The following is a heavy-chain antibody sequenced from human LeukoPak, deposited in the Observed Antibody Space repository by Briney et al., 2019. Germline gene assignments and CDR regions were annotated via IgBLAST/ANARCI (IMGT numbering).Heavy chain of an antibody. Sequence: SVKVSCKASGFTFTSSAVQWVRQARGQCLEWIGWIVVGTGNTNCAQKFQERVTITRDMSTSTAYMELSSLRSEDTAVYYCAADGYSYGGGAYYYFGIDVWGQGTTVTVSS. CDR3: AADGYSYGGGAYYYFGIDV. CDR2: IVVGTGNT. CDR1: GFTFTSSA. J-gene: IGHJ6*02. V-gene: IGHV1-58*01. D-gene: IGHD5-18*01.